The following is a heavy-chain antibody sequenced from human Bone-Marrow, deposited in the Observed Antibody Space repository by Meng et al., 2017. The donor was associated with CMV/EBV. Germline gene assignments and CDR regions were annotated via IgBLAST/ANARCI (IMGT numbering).Heavy chain of an antibody. CDR3: ARNLYGDYFYFDY. D-gene: IGHD4-17*01. Sequence: GVSGGYISSGDWWGWVRQTPGKGLEWIGEIYHSGTTNYNPSLKSRVTISIDTSKNQFSLKLNSVTDADTAVYYCARNLYGDYFYFDYWGQGTLVTVSS. V-gene: IGHV4-4*02. CDR1: GGYISSGDW. J-gene: IGHJ4*02. CDR2: IYHSGTT.